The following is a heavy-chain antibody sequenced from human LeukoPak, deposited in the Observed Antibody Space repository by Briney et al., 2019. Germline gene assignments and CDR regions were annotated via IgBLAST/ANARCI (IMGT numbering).Heavy chain of an antibody. J-gene: IGHJ4*02. CDR1: GFILGDYA. V-gene: IGHV3-49*04. D-gene: IGHD1-26*01. CDR2: IRSKACGGTA. Sequence: GGSLRLSCTGSGFILGDYAMNWVRQAPGKGLEWVGVIRSKACGGTAEYAASVKGRFTISRDDSKSIAYLQMSSLKTEDTAVYYCTSDEGEDTSYWGQGTLVTVSS. CDR3: TSDEGEDTSY.